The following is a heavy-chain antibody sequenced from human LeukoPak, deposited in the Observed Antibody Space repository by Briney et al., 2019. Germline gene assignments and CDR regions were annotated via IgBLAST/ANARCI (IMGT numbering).Heavy chain of an antibody. CDR1: GFTFSSYS. CDR2: ISSSSSYI. D-gene: IGHD4-17*01. Sequence: GGSLRLSCAASGFTFSSYSMNWVRQAPGKGLEWVSSISSSSSYIYYADSVKGRFTISRDNAKNSLYLQMNSLRAEDTAVYYCARDAPSDDYGDYDPFDYWGQRTLVTVSS. J-gene: IGHJ4*02. CDR3: ARDAPSDDYGDYDPFDY. V-gene: IGHV3-21*01.